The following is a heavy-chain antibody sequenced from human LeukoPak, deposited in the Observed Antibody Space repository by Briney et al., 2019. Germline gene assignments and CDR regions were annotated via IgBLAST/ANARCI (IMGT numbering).Heavy chain of an antibody. CDR1: GFTFDDYA. CDR2: ISWNSGSI. Sequence: HPGGSLRLSCAASGFTFDDYAMHWVRQAPGKGLEWVSGISWNSGSIGYADSVKGRFTTSRDNAKNSLYLQMNSLRAEDTAVYYCARAGDGYSDAYIWGQGTMVTVSS. J-gene: IGHJ3*02. V-gene: IGHV3-9*01. CDR3: ARAGDGYSDAYI. D-gene: IGHD5-24*01.